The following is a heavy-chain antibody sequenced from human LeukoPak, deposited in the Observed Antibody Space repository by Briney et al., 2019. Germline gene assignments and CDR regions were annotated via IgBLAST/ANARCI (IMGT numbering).Heavy chain of an antibody. D-gene: IGHD2-2*01. CDR2: ISWNSGSM. Sequence: GGSLRLSCVASGFTFGDYAMHWVRHAPGKGLEWVSGISWNSGSMDYADSVKGRFTISRDNAKNSLYLQLNSLRPEDTAFYYCAKNPPTRYTSTSFFDYWGQGTLVTVSS. V-gene: IGHV3-9*01. J-gene: IGHJ4*02. CDR3: AKNPPTRYTSTSFFDY. CDR1: GFTFGDYA.